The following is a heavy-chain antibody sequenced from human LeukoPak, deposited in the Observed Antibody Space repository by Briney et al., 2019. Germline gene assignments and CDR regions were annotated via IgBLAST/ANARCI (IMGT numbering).Heavy chain of an antibody. V-gene: IGHV4-4*02. J-gene: IGHJ6*02. CDR1: GGSISSSNW. D-gene: IGHD3-3*01. CDR2: IYHSGST. Sequence: PSETLSLTCAVSGGSISSSNWWSWVRQPPGKGLEWIGEIYHSGSTNYNPSLKSRVTISVDKSKNQFSLKLSSVTAADTAVYYCARVKYYDFWSGYYSLYYYYYGMDVWGQGTTVTVS. CDR3: ARVKYYDFWSGYYSLYYYYYGMDV.